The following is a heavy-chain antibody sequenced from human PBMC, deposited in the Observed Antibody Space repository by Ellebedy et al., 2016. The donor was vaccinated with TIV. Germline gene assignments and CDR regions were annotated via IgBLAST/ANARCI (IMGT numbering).Heavy chain of an antibody. V-gene: IGHV4-59*01. D-gene: IGHD6-13*01. J-gene: IGHJ6*02. CDR3: ARALAASGKVTYHFGMDV. CDR1: GGSISNYY. CDR2: INDSGST. Sequence: GSLRLXXSVSGGSISNYYWSWIRQPPGKGLEWIGYINDSGSTNYSPSLKRRVTISVDTSKSQFSLKLTSVTAADTALYYCARALAASGKVTYHFGMDVWGPGTTVTVSS.